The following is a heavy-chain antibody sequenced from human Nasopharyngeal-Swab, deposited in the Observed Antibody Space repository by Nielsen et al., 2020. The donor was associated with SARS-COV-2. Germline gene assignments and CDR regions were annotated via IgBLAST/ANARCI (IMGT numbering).Heavy chain of an antibody. Sequence: WVRQAPGQGLQWMGWINAYNGNTNYAQKVQGRVTLTTDTSTSTAYMELRSLRSDDTAVYYCARGEVPTFADYWGQGTLGTVSS. D-gene: IGHD2-2*01. CDR2: INAYNGNT. CDR3: ARGEVPTFADY. V-gene: IGHV1-18*01. J-gene: IGHJ4*02.